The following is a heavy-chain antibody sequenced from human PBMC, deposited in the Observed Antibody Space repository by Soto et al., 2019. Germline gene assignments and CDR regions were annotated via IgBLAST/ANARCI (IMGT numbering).Heavy chain of an antibody. Sequence: QVQLQQWGAGLLKPSETLSLTCAVYGGSFSTDYWSWIRQPPGKGLEWIGEINPSGGTNYNPSLKSRFTISVATSKNQFSLKLSSVTAADTAVYSCARVLAARASRDFDYWGQGTLVTVSS. CDR1: GGSFSTDY. CDR2: INPSGGT. J-gene: IGHJ4*02. CDR3: ARVLAARASRDFDY. V-gene: IGHV4-34*01. D-gene: IGHD6-6*01.